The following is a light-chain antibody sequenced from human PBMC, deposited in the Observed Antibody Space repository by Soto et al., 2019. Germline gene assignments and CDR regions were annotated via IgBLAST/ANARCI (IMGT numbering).Light chain of an antibody. V-gene: IGKV3-11*01. J-gene: IGKJ4*01. CDR2: DVS. CDR1: ESVRSY. CDR3: QQRSNWPGT. Sequence: EIVLTQSPGTLSLSPGERATLSCRASESVRSYLAWYQQRPGQAPRLLIYDVSNRATGIPARFSGSGSGTDFTLTISSLEPEDFAVYYCQQRSNWPGTFGGGTKVDIK.